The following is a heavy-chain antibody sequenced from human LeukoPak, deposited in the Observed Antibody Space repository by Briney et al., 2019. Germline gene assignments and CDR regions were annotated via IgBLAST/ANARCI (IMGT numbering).Heavy chain of an antibody. CDR2: IYYSGST. J-gene: IGHJ4*02. D-gene: IGHD4-17*01. CDR3: ARGRPPHDYGTLFDY. Sequence: SETLSLTCTASGGAITGYYWSWIRQPPGKGLEWIGYIYYSGSTNYNPSLKSRVTMSVDTSKKQFSLKLSSVTAADTAVYYCARGRPPHDYGTLFDYWGQGTLVTVSS. V-gene: IGHV4-59*01. CDR1: GGAITGYY.